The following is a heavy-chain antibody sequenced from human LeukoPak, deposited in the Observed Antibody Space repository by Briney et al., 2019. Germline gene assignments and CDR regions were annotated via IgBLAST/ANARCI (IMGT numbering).Heavy chain of an antibody. CDR3: ARDPRGPTGYDSSGRDSFDY. V-gene: IGHV3-30*02. Sequence: GGSLRLSCAASGFIFSNYAMHWVRQAPGKGLEWVAFIRFDGNDDKYADSVRGRFRISRDNSKNTQYLQMNSLRVEDTAVYYCARDPRGPTGYDSSGRDSFDYWGQGTLVTVSS. J-gene: IGHJ4*02. CDR2: IRFDGNDD. CDR1: GFIFSNYA. D-gene: IGHD3-22*01.